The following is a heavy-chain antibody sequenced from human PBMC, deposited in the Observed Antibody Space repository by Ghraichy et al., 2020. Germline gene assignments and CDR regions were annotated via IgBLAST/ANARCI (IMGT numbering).Heavy chain of an antibody. D-gene: IGHD3-10*01. J-gene: IGHJ5*02. CDR3: ARVSYASGRLWLDP. CDR1: GGSVSGYY. CDR2: IYYSGNT. Sequence: SETLSLTCTVSGGSVSGYYWSWIRQPPGKELEWIGYIYYSGNTKYTPSLESRINISLETSKNQFSLKLTSVTATDTAIYYCARVSYASGRLWLDPWGQGTLVTVS. V-gene: IGHV4-59*08.